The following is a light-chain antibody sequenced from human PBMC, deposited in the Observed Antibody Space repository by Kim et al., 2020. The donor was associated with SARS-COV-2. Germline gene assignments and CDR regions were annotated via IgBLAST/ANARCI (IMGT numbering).Light chain of an antibody. CDR2: QDS. Sequence: SSSPGQTASITCSGDKLGDKYACWYQQKPGQSPVLVIYQDSKRPSGIPERFSGSNSGNTATLTISGTQAMDEADYYCQAWDSSTEVFGGGTQLTVL. CDR1: KLGDKY. J-gene: IGLJ3*02. CDR3: QAWDSSTEV. V-gene: IGLV3-1*01.